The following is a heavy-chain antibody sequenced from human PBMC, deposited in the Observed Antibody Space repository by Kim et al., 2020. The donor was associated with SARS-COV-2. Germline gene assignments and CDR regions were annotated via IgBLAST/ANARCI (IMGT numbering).Heavy chain of an antibody. CDR3: ARRGSGSYYIDY. D-gene: IGHD1-26*01. V-gene: IGHV5-51*01. Sequence: RYSPSFQGQVTNSADTSTSTAYLQWGSLKASDTAMYYCARRGSGSYYIDYWGQGTLVTVSS. J-gene: IGHJ4*02.